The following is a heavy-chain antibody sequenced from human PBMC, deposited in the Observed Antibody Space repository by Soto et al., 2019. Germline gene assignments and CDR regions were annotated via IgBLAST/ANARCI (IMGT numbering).Heavy chain of an antibody. V-gene: IGHV1-69*13. CDR3: ATEVQCGGGSCHATNWFDP. J-gene: IGHJ5*02. CDR1: GGTFSSHA. CDR2: IIPIFGTA. D-gene: IGHD2-15*01. Sequence: SVKVSCKASGGTFSSHAISWVRQAPGQGLEWMGGIIPIFGTANYAQKFQGRVTITADESTSTAYMELSSLRSEDTAVYYCATEVQCGGGSCHATNWFDPWGQGTLVTVSS.